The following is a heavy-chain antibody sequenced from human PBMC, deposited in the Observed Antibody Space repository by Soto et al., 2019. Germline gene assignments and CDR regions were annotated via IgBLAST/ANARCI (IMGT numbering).Heavy chain of an antibody. J-gene: IGHJ6*02. CDR1: GFTFRTFA. CDR3: ARDKKPFNWSPSILKSYYYGMDV. D-gene: IGHD1-1*01. CDR2: ISNDGSNK. V-gene: IGHV3-30-3*01. Sequence: GSLRLSCAASGFTFRTFAMHWVRQAPGKGLEWVAVISNDGSNKYFLDSVKGRFTVSRDNSNNTLYLQMDSLRAEDTAVYYCARDKKPFNWSPSILKSYYYGMDVWGQGTTVTVSS.